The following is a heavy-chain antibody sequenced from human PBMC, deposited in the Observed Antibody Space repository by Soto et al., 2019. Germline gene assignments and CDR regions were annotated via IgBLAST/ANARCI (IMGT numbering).Heavy chain of an antibody. Sequence: PSETLSLTFAVSGGSISSGGYSWSWIRQPPGKGLEWIGYIYHSGSTYYTPSLKSRVTISVDRTKNQFSLKLSSVTAADPAVYFCASYYGSGSYYSNWFDPWGQGTLVTVSS. V-gene: IGHV4-30-2*01. CDR3: ASYYGSGSYYSNWFDP. CDR2: IYHSGST. D-gene: IGHD3-10*01. CDR1: GGSISSGGYS. J-gene: IGHJ5*02.